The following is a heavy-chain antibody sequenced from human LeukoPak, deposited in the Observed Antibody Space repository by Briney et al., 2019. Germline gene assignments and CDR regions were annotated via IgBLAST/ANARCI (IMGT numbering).Heavy chain of an antibody. D-gene: IGHD6-13*01. Sequence: GSLRLSCAASGFTSSSYTMNWVRQAPGKGLEWVSSITTSSSFIYYADSVKGRFTTSRDNAKNSLYLQMNSLRAEDTAVYYCARRGSSSFYVGDYWGQGTLVTVSS. CDR1: GFTSSSYT. J-gene: IGHJ4*02. V-gene: IGHV3-21*01. CDR3: ARRGSSSFYVGDY. CDR2: ITTSSSFI.